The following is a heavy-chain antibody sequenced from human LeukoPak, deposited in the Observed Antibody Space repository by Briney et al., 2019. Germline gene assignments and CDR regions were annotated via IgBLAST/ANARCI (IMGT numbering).Heavy chain of an antibody. D-gene: IGHD3-3*01. CDR3: ARARWSDYYQYYFDY. V-gene: IGHV3-7*01. CDR1: GFTFNNYW. Sequence: SGGSLRLSCAASGFTFNNYWMNWVRQAPGKGLEWVANIKQDGGEDYYVDSVKGQFTISRDNAKNSLYLQMNSLRTEDTAVYYCARARWSDYYQYYFDYWGQGILVMVSS. J-gene: IGHJ4*02. CDR2: IKQDGGED.